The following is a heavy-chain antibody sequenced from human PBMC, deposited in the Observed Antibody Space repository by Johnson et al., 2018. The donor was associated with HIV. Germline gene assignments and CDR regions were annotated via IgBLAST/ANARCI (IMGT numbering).Heavy chain of an antibody. CDR1: GFTFSSYG. V-gene: IGHV3-33*03. Sequence: QVQLVESGGGVVQPGRSLRLSCAASGFTFSSYGMHWVRQAPGKGLEWVAVIWYDGSNKYYADSVKGRFTISRDNAKNTVYLQMNSLRVDDTAIYYCAKGFRIAAAGGDDGFDIWGQGTMVTVSS. D-gene: IGHD6-13*01. CDR2: IWYDGSNK. CDR3: AKGFRIAAAGGDDGFDI. J-gene: IGHJ3*02.